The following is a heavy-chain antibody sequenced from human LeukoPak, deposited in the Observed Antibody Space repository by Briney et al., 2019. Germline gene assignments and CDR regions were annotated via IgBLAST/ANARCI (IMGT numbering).Heavy chain of an antibody. V-gene: IGHV4-59*01. CDR3: ARVQGYFDS. CDR2: MYYVGST. J-gene: IGHJ4*02. Sequence: SETLSLTCAVYGGSFSGYYWSWIRQPPGKGLEWLGYMYYVGSTNYNPSLKSRVTMSVDTSRSQFSLKLNSVTAADTAVYYCARVQGYFDSWGQGTLVIVSS. CDR1: GGSFSGYY.